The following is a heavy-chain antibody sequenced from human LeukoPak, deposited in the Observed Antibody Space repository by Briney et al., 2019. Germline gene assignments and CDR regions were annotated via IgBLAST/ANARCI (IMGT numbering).Heavy chain of an antibody. V-gene: IGHV4-38-2*02. J-gene: IGHJ4*02. Sequence: PSETLSLTCTVSGGSISSGYYWGWIRQPPGKGLEWIGSIYHSGSTYYNPSLKSRVTISVDTSKNQFSLKLSSVTAADTAVYYCAREGLWQWLVSFDYWGQGTLVTVSS. CDR2: IYHSGST. D-gene: IGHD6-19*01. CDR1: GGSISSGYY. CDR3: AREGLWQWLVSFDY.